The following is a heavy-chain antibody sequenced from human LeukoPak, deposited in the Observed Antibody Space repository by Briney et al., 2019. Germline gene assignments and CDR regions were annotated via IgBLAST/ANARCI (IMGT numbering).Heavy chain of an antibody. J-gene: IGHJ6*03. Sequence: SETLSLTCTVSGGSISSSSYYWGWIRQPPGKGLEWIGSIYYSGSTYYNPSLKSRVTISVDTSKNQFSLKLSSVTAADTAVYYCARVSSVWIKDYYYYMDVWGKGTTVTVSS. CDR1: GGSISSSSYY. D-gene: IGHD5-12*01. V-gene: IGHV4-39*07. CDR3: ARVSSVWIKDYYYYMDV. CDR2: IYYSGST.